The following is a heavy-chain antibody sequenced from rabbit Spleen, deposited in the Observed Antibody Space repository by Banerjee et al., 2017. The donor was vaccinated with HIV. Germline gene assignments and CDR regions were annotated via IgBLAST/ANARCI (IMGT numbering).Heavy chain of an antibody. CDR1: LFSFSSVHW. J-gene: IGHJ4*01. Sequence: GESVGDALRRETSQILMFTVSLFSFSSVHWIYWVRQAPGKGLEWIGTIYAGSTGTTDYASWAKGRFTISKTSSTTVTLQMTSLTAADTATYFCARNFDLWGPGTLVTVS. CDR2: IYAGSTGTT. CDR3: ARNFDL. V-gene: IGHV1S45*01.